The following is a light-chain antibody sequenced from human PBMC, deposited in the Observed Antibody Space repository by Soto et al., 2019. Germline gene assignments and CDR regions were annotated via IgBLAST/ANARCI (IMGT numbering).Light chain of an antibody. J-gene: IGKJ1*01. Sequence: DIQMTQSPSTLSASVGDRVTITCRASQSVTDWLAWYQQKPGKAPKLLIYQASNLESGVPSRFSGSISGTAFTLTISSLQPDDFATYYCQQYKSYKTFGQGTKVEIK. CDR1: QSVTDW. V-gene: IGKV1-5*03. CDR2: QAS. CDR3: QQYKSYKT.